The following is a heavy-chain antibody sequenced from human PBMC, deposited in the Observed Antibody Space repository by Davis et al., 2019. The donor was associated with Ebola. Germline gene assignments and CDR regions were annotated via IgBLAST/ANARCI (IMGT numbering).Heavy chain of an antibody. V-gene: IGHV4-34*01. CDR1: GGSFSDYF. Sequence: SETLSLTCAVYGGSFSDYFWSWIRQSPRKGLEWIGKISHGRVSDYNPSLRSRVTISVDTSKNQFSLKMSSVTAADAAVYYCAREGPGYWGQGTLVTVSS. CDR3: AREGPGY. CDR2: ISHGRVS. J-gene: IGHJ4*02. D-gene: IGHD3-10*01.